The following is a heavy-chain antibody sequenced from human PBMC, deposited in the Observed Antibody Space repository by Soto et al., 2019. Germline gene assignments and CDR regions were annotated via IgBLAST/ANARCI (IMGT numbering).Heavy chain of an antibody. Sequence: EAQLVESGGGLVQPGGSLSLSCAASGFTFSTYWMHWVRQAPEKGLVWVSRIKSDGSTTNYADSVKGRITIPRDNAKNMLYLQMNSLRAEDTAVYYCKAGTTNDFDIWGQGITVTFSS. D-gene: IGHD1-1*01. J-gene: IGHJ3*02. V-gene: IGHV3-74*01. CDR2: IKSDGSTT. CDR3: KAGTTNDFDI. CDR1: GFTFSTYW.